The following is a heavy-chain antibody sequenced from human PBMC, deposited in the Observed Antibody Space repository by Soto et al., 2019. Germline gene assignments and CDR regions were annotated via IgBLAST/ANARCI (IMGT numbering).Heavy chain of an antibody. CDR2: IKSKTDGGTT. Sequence: EVQLVESGGGLVKPGGSLRLSSAASGFTFSNAWMNWVRQAPGKGLEWVGLIKSKTDGGTTDYAAPVKGRFTISRDDSKNTLYLQMNSLKTEDTAVYYCTTDLTDILPWDVWGQGTTVTVSS. V-gene: IGHV3-15*07. D-gene: IGHD3-9*01. J-gene: IGHJ6*02. CDR1: GFTFSNAW. CDR3: TTDLTDILPWDV.